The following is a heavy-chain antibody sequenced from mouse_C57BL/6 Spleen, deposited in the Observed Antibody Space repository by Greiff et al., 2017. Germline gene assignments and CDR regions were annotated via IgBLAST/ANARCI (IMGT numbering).Heavy chain of an antibody. CDR2: ISSGSSTI. V-gene: IGHV5-17*01. CDR3: ARPTVVARDYYAMDY. J-gene: IGHJ4*01. CDR1: GFTFSDYG. Sequence: EVQGVESGGGLVKPGGSLKLSCAASGFTFSDYGMHWVRQAPEKGLEWVAYISSGSSTIYYADTVKGRFTISRDNDKNPLFLQMTSLRSEDTAMYYCARPTVVARDYYAMDYWGQGTSVTVSS. D-gene: IGHD1-1*01.